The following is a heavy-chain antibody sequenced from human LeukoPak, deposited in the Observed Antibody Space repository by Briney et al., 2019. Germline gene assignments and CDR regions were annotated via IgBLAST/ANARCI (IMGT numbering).Heavy chain of an antibody. V-gene: IGHV1-69*02. J-gene: IGHJ4*02. D-gene: IGHD2-2*01. CDR3: ARAAPCSSTSCPFDY. CDR2: IIPILGIA. Sequence: SVKVSCKASGGTFSSYTISRVRQAPGQGLEWMGRIIPILGIANYAQKFQGRVTITADKSTSTAYMELSSLRSEDTAVYYCARAAPCSSTSCPFDYWGQGTLVTVSS. CDR1: GGTFSSYT.